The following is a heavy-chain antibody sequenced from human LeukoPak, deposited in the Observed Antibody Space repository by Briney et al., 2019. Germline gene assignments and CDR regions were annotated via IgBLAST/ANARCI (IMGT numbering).Heavy chain of an antibody. CDR1: GYTFSRYD. J-gene: IGHJ4*02. Sequence: PGGSLRLPCSASGYTFSRYDMHWVRQAPGKGLEYVSAISSNGGSTYYADSVKGRFTISRDNSKNTLYLQMSSLRAEDTAVYYCVKDRHVVVVTAILGGYFDYWGQGTLVTVSS. D-gene: IGHD2-21*02. CDR2: ISSNGGST. CDR3: VKDRHVVVVTAILGGYFDY. V-gene: IGHV3-64D*09.